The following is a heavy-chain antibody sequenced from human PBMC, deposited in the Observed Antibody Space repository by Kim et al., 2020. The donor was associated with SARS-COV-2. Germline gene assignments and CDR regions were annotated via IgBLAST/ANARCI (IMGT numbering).Heavy chain of an antibody. V-gene: IGHV3-9*01. J-gene: IGHJ4*02. Sequence: ADSVKGRFTISRDNAKNSLYLQMNSLRAEDTALYYCAKAVDWLSASSFDYWGQGTLVTVSS. CDR3: AKAVDWLSASSFDY. D-gene: IGHD3-9*01.